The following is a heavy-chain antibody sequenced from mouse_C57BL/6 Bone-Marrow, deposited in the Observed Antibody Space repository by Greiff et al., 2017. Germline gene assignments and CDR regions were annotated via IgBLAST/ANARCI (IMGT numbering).Heavy chain of an antibody. D-gene: IGHD2-3*01. CDR1: GYTFTSYW. J-gene: IGHJ2*01. CDR3: ASEGLLPYFDY. CDR2: IDPSDSYT. Sequence: VQLQQPGAELVMPGASLKLSCKASGYTFTSYWMHWVKQRPGQGLEWIGEIDPSDSYTNYNQKFKGKSTLTVDKSSSTAYMQLSSLTSEDSAVYYCASEGLLPYFDYWGQGTTLTVSS. V-gene: IGHV1-69*01.